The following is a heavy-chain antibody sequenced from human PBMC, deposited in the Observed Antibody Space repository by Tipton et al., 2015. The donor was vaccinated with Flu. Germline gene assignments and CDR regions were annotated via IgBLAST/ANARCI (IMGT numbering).Heavy chain of an antibody. Sequence: QLVQSGAEVKKPGASVKVSCKASGYTFTGYYMHWVRQAPGQGPEWMGRVNPNSGGTNYAQKFQGRVTMTRDTSISTAYMWLSRRRSDDTAVYYCARENGLRYFEWLKYVMDVWGKGTRVTVSS. CDR2: VNPNSGGT. V-gene: IGHV1-2*06. J-gene: IGHJ6*04. D-gene: IGHD3-9*01. CDR1: GYTFTGYY. CDR3: ARENGLRYFEWLKYVMDV.